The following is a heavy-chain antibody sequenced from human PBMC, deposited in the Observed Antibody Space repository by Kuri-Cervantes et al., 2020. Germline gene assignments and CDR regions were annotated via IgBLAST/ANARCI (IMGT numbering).Heavy chain of an antibody. CDR1: NGSISGYF. CDR2: IYTSGST. V-gene: IGHV4-4*07. Sequence: GSLRLSCTVSNGSISGYFWNWIRQPAEKGLEWIGRIYTSGSTNYNPSLKSRVTMSVDTSKNQFSLKLSSVTAADTAVYYCARDAPYSGSYYPYYYYYYGMDVWGQGTTVTVSS. D-gene: IGHD1-26*01. CDR3: ARDAPYSGSYYPYYYYYYGMDV. J-gene: IGHJ6*02.